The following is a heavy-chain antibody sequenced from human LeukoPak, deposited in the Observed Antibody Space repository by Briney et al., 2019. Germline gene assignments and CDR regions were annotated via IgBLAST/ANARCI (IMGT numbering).Heavy chain of an antibody. D-gene: IGHD3/OR15-3a*01. Sequence: GGSLRLSCAASGFTFSGSAMHWVRQASGKGLEWVGRIRSKANSYATAYAASVKGRFTISRDDSKNTAYLQMNSLKTEDTAVYYCTRQPPGGGLNYYYYYMDVWGKGTTVTVSS. CDR2: IRSKANSYAT. CDR1: GFTFSGSA. V-gene: IGHV3-73*01. CDR3: TRQPPGGGLNYYYYYMDV. J-gene: IGHJ6*03.